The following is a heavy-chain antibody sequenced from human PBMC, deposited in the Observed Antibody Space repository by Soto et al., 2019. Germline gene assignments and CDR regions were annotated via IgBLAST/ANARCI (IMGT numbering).Heavy chain of an antibody. CDR3: ARYPGWAYYYGMDV. Sequence: GGSLRLSCAASGFTFSSYDMHWVRQATGKGLEWVSAIGTAGDTYYPGSVKGRFTISRENAKNSLYLQMNSLRAEDTAVYYCARYPGWAYYYGMDVWGQGTTVTVSS. J-gene: IGHJ6*02. D-gene: IGHD3-9*01. V-gene: IGHV3-13*01. CDR2: IGTAGDT. CDR1: GFTFSSYD.